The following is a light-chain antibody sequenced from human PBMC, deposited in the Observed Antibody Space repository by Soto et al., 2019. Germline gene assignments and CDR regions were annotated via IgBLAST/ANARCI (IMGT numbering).Light chain of an antibody. J-gene: IGKJ2*01. Sequence: EIVLTQSPGTLSLSPGERATLSCRASQSVSTSHLAWYQQKPGQAPRLLIYGASSRATGIPDRFSGSGSGTDFTLTISRLEPEDFAVYYCQQHGSAPFTFGQGTKLEIK. V-gene: IGKV3-20*01. CDR2: GAS. CDR1: QSVSTSH. CDR3: QQHGSAPFT.